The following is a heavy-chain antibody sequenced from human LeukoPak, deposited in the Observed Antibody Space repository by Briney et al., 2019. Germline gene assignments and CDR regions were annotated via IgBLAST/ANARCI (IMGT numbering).Heavy chain of an antibody. CDR3: VSFYETY. CDR2: INGDGSWT. D-gene: IGHD2-2*01. CDR1: GNYW. V-gene: IGHV3-74*01. Sequence: SGGSLRLSCAASGNYWMHWVRQAPGKGLVWVSHINGDGSWTTYADSVKGRFTISKDNAKNTVYLQMNNLRAEDTAVHYCVSFYETYWGRGTLVTVSS. J-gene: IGHJ4*02.